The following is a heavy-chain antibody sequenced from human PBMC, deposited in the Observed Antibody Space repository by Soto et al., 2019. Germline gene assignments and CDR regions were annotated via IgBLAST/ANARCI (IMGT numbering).Heavy chain of an antibody. D-gene: IGHD1-26*01. Sequence: GESLKISCKGSGYSFTSYWISWVRQLPGKGLEWMGRIDPSDSYTNYSPSFQGHVTISADKSISTAYLQWSSLKASDTAMYYCARTGIVAPQKXYWGQRPLVTVSS. CDR2: IDPSDSYT. J-gene: IGHJ4*02. CDR3: ARTGIVAPQKXY. CDR1: GYSFTSYW. V-gene: IGHV5-10-1*01.